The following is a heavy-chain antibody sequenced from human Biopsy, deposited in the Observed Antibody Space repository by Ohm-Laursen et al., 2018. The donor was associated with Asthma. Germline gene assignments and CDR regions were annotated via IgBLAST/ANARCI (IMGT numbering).Heavy chain of an antibody. V-gene: IGHV4-31*03. CDR2: IHHSGTS. Sequence: TLSLTCPVSGDSITSGGCCWNWIRQHPGKGLEWIEHIHHSGTSYFNPSLKSRVSFSRDTSKNQFSPRLSSVTAADTAMYYCARIPRGSGSYFVDYWGQGTLVTVSS. J-gene: IGHJ4*02. CDR1: GDSITSGGCC. D-gene: IGHD3-22*01. CDR3: ARIPRGSGSYFVDY.